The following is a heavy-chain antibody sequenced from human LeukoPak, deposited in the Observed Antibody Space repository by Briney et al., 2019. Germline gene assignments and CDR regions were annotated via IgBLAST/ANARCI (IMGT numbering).Heavy chain of an antibody. CDR1: GFTFSNYW. J-gene: IGHJ4*02. CDR2: LNQAGSEK. CDR3: ARAVTSTEGY. V-gene: IGHV3-7*03. Sequence: WGSLRLSCSASGFTFSNYWMTWVRQAPGKGLQWVASLNQAGSEKYYVDSVKGRFTISRDNALKSLYLEMKSLSAKDTAVYYCARAVTSTEGYWGQGTLVTVSS.